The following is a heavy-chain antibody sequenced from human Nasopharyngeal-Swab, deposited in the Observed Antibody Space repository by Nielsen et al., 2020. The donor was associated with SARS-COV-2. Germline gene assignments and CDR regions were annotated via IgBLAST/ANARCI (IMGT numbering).Heavy chain of an antibody. CDR3: ARQGVFVPAYFHQYYMDV. J-gene: IGHJ6*03. CDR2: IKQDGSEK. Sequence: GVLKISCAASGFSFSTYWMPWARQAPGKGLEWVANIKQDGSEKYYVDSVKGRFTVPRDNPKNLLYLQVNSLRAEDTAVYYCARQGVFVPAYFHQYYMDVWGKGTTVTVSS. D-gene: IGHD3-16*02. V-gene: IGHV3-7*03. CDR1: GFSFSTYW.